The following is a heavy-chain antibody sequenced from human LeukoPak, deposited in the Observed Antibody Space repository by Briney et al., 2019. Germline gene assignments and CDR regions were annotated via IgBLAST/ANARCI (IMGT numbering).Heavy chain of an antibody. Sequence: SETLSLTCAASGGSFSGYYWSWISQPPGKRLEWIGGINHSGSTNYYPSLKSRVTISVDTAKNQFSLKLSSVTAADTAVYYCARGTYYYGSGSYNFDYWGQGTLVTVSS. CDR2: INHSGST. V-gene: IGHV4-34*01. D-gene: IGHD3-10*01. J-gene: IGHJ4*02. CDR3: ARGTYYYGSGSYNFDY. CDR1: GGSFSGYY.